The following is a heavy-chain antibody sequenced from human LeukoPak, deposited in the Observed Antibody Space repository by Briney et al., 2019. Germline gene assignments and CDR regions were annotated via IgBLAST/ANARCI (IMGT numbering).Heavy chain of an antibody. CDR2: ISTTGGYT. CDR1: GFTFSSNA. D-gene: IGHD5-24*01. Sequence: GGSLRLSCVASGFTFSSNAMSWVRQAPGKGLEWVSAISTTGGYTEDADSVKGRFTISRDNSQNTLFLRMHSLRAEDTAVYYCAKKPATIKFPFDIWGQGTLVTVSP. V-gene: IGHV3-23*01. CDR3: AKKPATIKFPFDI. J-gene: IGHJ4*02.